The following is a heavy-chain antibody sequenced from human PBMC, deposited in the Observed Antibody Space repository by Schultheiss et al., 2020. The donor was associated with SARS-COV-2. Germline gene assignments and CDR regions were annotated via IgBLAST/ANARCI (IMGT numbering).Heavy chain of an antibody. D-gene: IGHD2-15*01. J-gene: IGHJ4*02. Sequence: GGSLRLSCRTSGFIFGDYAMSWVRQAPGKGLEWVANINLDGSEQYYVDSVKGRLTISRDNAKNSLYLQMNTLRAEDTAVYYCARVRSGANSPFDYWGQGTLVTVSS. CDR1: GFIFGDYA. CDR3: ARVRSGANSPFDY. CDR2: INLDGSEQ. V-gene: IGHV3-7*01.